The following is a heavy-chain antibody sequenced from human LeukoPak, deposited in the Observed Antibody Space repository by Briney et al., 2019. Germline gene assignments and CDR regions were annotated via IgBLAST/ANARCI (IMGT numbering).Heavy chain of an antibody. D-gene: IGHD6-19*01. J-gene: IGHJ4*02. V-gene: IGHV3-15*01. CDR2: IKSKTDGGTT. CDR3: TTDNTPDYSSGWFDY. CDR1: GFTFSNAW. Sequence: PGGSLRLSCAASGFTFSNAWMSWVRQAPGKGLEWVGRIKSKTDGGTTDYAAPVKGRFTISRDDSKNTLYLQMNSLKTEDTAVYYCTTDNTPDYSSGWFDYWGQGTLVTVSS.